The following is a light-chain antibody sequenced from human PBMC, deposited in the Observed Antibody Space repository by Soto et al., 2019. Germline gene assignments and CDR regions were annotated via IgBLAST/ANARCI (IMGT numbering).Light chain of an antibody. CDR2: AAS. CDR1: QGISRW. J-gene: IGKJ1*01. CDR3: QQYGSFPAT. V-gene: IGKV1D-16*01. Sequence: DIQMTQSPSSLSASVGDRVTITCRASQGISRWLAWYQLKPGKAPKSLIYAASTLQSGVPSRFSASGSGTHFALTVSSVQPEDSATYYWQQYGSFPATIGQGTKV.